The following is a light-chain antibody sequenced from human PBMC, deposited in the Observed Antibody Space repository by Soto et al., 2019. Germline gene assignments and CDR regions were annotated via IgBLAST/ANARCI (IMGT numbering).Light chain of an antibody. Sequence: EILITQSPATLSVSPGERATLSCRASQNILSNLAWYQQKPGQAPRLLIYGVSTRATGIPARFSGSGSGTEFTLTISRLQSEDFKIYYCQQYNNWPITFGQGTRLEIK. CDR1: QNILSN. CDR3: QQYNNWPIT. J-gene: IGKJ5*01. CDR2: GVS. V-gene: IGKV3-15*01.